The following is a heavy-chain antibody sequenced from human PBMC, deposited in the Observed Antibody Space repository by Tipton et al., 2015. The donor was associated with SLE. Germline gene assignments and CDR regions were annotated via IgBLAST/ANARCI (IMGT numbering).Heavy chain of an antibody. CDR2: IIHSGIT. CDR1: GESFLGYF. V-gene: IGHV4-34*12. Sequence: GLVKPSETLSLTCGVYGESFLGYFWTWIRQPPGKGLEWIGEIIHSGITNYNPSLKSRVVLSVDTSKNQFSLKLSSVTAADTAVYYCARVAPTEVFDYWGQGALVTVSS. D-gene: IGHD2-15*01. J-gene: IGHJ4*02. CDR3: ARVAPTEVFDY.